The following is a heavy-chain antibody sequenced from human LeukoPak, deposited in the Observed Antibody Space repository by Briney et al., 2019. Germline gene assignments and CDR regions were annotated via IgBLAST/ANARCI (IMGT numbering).Heavy chain of an antibody. J-gene: IGHJ4*02. V-gene: IGHV4-39*01. CDR3: ARYSSSWVDY. CDR2: IYYSGST. D-gene: IGHD6-13*01. Sequence: SETLSLTFTVSGGSISSSSYYWGWIRQPPGKGLEWIGSIYYSGSTYYNPSLKSRVTISVDTSKNQFSLKLSSVTAADTAVYYCARYSSSWVDYWGQGTLVTVSS. CDR1: GGSISSSSYY.